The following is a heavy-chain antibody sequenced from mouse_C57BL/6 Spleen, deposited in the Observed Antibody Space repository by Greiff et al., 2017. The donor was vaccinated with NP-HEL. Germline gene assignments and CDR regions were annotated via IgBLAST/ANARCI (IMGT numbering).Heavy chain of an antibody. D-gene: IGHD4-1*01. CDR1: GFTFTDYY. CDR3: ARSGTSWFAY. CDR2: IRNKANGYTT. Sequence: EVKVEESGGGLVQPGGSLSLSCAASGFTFTDYYMSWVRQPPGKALEWLGFIRNKANGYTTEYSASVKGRFTISRDNSQSILYLQMNALRAEDSATYYCARSGTSWFAYWGQGTLVTVSA. J-gene: IGHJ3*01. V-gene: IGHV7-3*01.